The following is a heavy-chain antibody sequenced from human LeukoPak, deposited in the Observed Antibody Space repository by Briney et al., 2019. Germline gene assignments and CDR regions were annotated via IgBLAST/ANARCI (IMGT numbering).Heavy chain of an antibody. D-gene: IGHD3-9*01. CDR1: GYTFSNFA. CDR3: ASDTPRGGWFDP. CDR2: INTGNGNT. J-gene: IGHJ5*02. V-gene: IGHV1-3*04. Sequence: ASVKVSRKVSGYTFSNFAMHWVRQAPGQRLEWMGWINTGNGNTKYSQKFQGRVTITRDTFASTAYMELNSLRSEDTAVYYCASDTPRGGWFDPWGQGTLVTVSS.